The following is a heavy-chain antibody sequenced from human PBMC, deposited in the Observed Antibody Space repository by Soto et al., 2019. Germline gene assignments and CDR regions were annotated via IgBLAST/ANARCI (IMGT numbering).Heavy chain of an antibody. Sequence: EVQLVESGGGLVQPGGSLRLSCAASGFSVSSNYMSWVRQAPGKGLEWVSLIYSGGSTYYADSVKGRFTTSRHNSKNTLYLKMNSLRAEDTAVYYCARGNVYPGSIRVWGQGTTVTVSS. D-gene: IGHD3-10*01. CDR1: GFSVSSNY. CDR3: ARGNVYPGSIRV. J-gene: IGHJ6*02. V-gene: IGHV3-53*04. CDR2: IYSGGST.